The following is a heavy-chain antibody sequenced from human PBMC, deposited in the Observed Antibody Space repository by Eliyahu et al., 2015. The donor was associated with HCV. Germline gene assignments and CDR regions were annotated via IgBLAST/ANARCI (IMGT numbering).Heavy chain of an antibody. CDR1: GGSXSXYY. V-gene: IGHV4-59*01. J-gene: IGHJ6*02. CDR3: ARGNYGSLDYYYGMDV. D-gene: IGHD3-10*01. CDR2: IXYSGXT. Sequence: QVQLQESGPGLVKPSETLSLTCTVXGGSXSXYYWSWIRQPPGKGLEWIXYIXYSGXTNYNPSLKSRVTISVDTSKNQFSLKLSSVTAADTAVYYCARGNYGSLDYYYGMDVWGQGTTVTVSS.